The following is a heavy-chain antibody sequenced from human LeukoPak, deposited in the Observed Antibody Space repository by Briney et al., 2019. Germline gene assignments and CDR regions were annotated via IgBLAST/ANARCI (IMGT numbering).Heavy chain of an antibody. CDR2: IYTSGST. CDR1: GGSISSYY. V-gene: IGHV4-4*07. D-gene: IGHD3-22*01. Sequence: SETLSLTCTVCGGSISSYYWSWIRQPAGKGLEWIGRIYTSGSTNYNPSLKSRVTMSVDTSKNQFSLKLSSVTAADTAVYYCARVGDSSGYYPSYYFDYWGQGTLVTVSS. CDR3: ARVGDSSGYYPSYYFDY. J-gene: IGHJ4*02.